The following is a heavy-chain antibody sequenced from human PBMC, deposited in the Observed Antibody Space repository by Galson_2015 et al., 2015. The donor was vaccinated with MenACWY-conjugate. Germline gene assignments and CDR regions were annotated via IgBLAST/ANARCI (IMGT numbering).Heavy chain of an antibody. Sequence: SLRLSCAASGFIFSSYCMNWVRQAPGKGLEWVSSISSSSSYIYYADSVKGRFTTSRDNARNSLYLQMNSLRAEDTAVYYCARPSVTFDSSGYYYVLGGQGTQVTVSS. CDR2: ISSSSSYI. CDR1: GFIFSSYC. J-gene: IGHJ4*02. V-gene: IGHV3-21*01. CDR3: ARPSVTFDSSGYYYVL. D-gene: IGHD3-22*01.